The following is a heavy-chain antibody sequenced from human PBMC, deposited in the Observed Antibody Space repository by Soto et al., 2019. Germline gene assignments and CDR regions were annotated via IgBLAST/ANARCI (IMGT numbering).Heavy chain of an antibody. Sequence: GASVKVSCRASGYTFVNYDINWVRQAAGQGLEWMGWMNPRSGNTGYDQKSQGRLTMIRDTSISTAFMELSSLRSEDTAIYSCARGEGVGPYYYYGMDVWGQGTTVTVSS. D-gene: IGHD2-8*01. J-gene: IGHJ6*02. V-gene: IGHV1-8*01. CDR2: MNPRSGNT. CDR3: ARGEGVGPYYYYGMDV. CDR1: GYTFVNYD.